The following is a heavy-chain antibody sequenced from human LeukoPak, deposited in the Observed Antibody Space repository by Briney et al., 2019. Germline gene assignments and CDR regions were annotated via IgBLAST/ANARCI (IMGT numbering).Heavy chain of an antibody. D-gene: IGHD3-9*01. CDR3: ARRGGVDLTGYHC. CDR2: INSNSGAT. CDR1: GYTFTAYY. J-gene: IGHJ4*02. Sequence: ASVKVSCKASGYTFTAYYIHWVRRAPGQGLEWMGWINSNSGATNYAQMFQGRVTMTRDTSISTAYMELSSLRSDDTAVYYCARRGGVDLTGYHCWGQGTLVTVSS. V-gene: IGHV1-2*02.